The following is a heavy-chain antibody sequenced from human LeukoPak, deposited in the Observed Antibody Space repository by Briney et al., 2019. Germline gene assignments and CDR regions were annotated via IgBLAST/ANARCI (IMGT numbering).Heavy chain of an antibody. Sequence: ASVKVSCKASGYTFTSYAMHWVRQAPGQRLKWMGWINAGNGNTKYSQKFQGRVTITRDTSASTAYMELSSLRSEDTAVYYCARAPASYSGYDYYFDYWGQGTLVTVSS. D-gene: IGHD5-12*01. CDR1: GYTFTSYA. CDR3: ARAPASYSGYDYYFDY. J-gene: IGHJ4*02. CDR2: INAGNGNT. V-gene: IGHV1-3*01.